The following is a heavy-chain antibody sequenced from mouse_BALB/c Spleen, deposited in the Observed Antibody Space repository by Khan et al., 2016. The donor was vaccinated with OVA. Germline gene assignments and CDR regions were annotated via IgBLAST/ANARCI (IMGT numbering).Heavy chain of an antibody. CDR1: GYTFTNHH. J-gene: IGHJ4*01. Sequence: LQQSGAELVRPGASVKISCKAFGYTFTNHHMNWVKQRPGQGLDWIGYINHYNDYTSYNQKFKGRATLTVEKSSSTAYMDLSSLTSEDSTVYYCARSGGYDAMDYWGQGTSVTVSS. D-gene: IGHD1-1*02. V-gene: IGHV1S45*01. CDR3: ARSGGYDAMDY. CDR2: INHYNDYT.